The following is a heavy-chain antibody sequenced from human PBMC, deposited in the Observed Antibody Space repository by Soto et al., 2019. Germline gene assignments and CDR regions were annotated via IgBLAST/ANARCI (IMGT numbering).Heavy chain of an antibody. CDR3: ARVGLLYPRPRSAFDV. CDR2: IKHDGSDE. Sequence: GGSLRLSCAGSGFIFTTYAMSWVRQAPGKGLEWVASIKHDGSDEYYVDSVKGRFTISRDNAKNSLYLQMNSLRAEDTAVYYCARVGLLYPRPRSAFDVWGQGTMVTVSS. D-gene: IGHD2-8*01. CDR1: GFIFTTYA. V-gene: IGHV3-7*01. J-gene: IGHJ3*01.